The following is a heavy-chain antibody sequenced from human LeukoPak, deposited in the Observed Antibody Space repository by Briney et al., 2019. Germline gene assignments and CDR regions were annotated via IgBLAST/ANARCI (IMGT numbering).Heavy chain of an antibody. V-gene: IGHV4-59*08. CDR1: GDSVSGFY. D-gene: IGHD2-8*01. Sequence: SEALSLTCSVSGDSVSGFYWNWIRQSPGTGLEWIGNIHYSGNSNYNPSLKSRVTMSIDTSRNQFFLKLNSVTAADTAVYYCVLAPNSNWFDFWGQGTQVTVSS. CDR2: IHYSGNS. J-gene: IGHJ5*01. CDR3: VLAPNSNWFDF.